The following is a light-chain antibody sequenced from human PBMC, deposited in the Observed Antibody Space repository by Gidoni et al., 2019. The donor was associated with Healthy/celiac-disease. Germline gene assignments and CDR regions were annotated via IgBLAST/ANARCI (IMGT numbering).Light chain of an antibody. J-gene: IGKJ4*01. CDR2: DAS. Sequence: ELVLTQAPATLSLSPVERATLPCRASQSVSSYLAWYQQKPDQEPRILIYDASNSATGIPARCSGGGSGTDFTLTISSIEPEEYAVYYYQQRSNRPPLTFGGGTKVEIK. V-gene: IGKV3-11*01. CDR1: QSVSSY. CDR3: QQRSNRPPLT.